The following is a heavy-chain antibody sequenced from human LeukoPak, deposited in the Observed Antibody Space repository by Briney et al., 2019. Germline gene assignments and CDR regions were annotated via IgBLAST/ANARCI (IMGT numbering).Heavy chain of an antibody. CDR3: ARDAGSGSYFDY. D-gene: IGHD3-10*01. V-gene: IGHV3-30*04. CDR1: GFTFSSYA. CDR2: ISYDGSNK. Sequence: PGRSLRLSCAASGFTFSSYAMHWVRQAPGKGLEWVAVISYDGSNKYYADSVKGRFTISRDNSKNTLYLRMNSLGADDTAVYYCARDAGSGSYFDYWGQGTLVTVSS. J-gene: IGHJ4*02.